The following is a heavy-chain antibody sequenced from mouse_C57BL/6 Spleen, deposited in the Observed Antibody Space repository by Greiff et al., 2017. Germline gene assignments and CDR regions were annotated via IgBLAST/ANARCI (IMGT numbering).Heavy chain of an antibody. Sequence: QVHVKQSGTELVKPGASVKLSCKASGYTFTSYWMHWVKQRPGQGLEWIGNINPSNGGTNYNEKFKSKATLTVDKSSSTAYMQLSSLTSEDSAVYYCARRGGTTVVAPFDYWGQGTTLTVSS. CDR2: INPSNGGT. J-gene: IGHJ2*01. CDR1: GYTFTSYW. D-gene: IGHD1-1*01. V-gene: IGHV1-53*01. CDR3: ARRGGTTVVAPFDY.